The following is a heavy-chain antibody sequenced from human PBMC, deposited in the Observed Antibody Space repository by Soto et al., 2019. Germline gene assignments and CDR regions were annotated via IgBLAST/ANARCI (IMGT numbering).Heavy chain of an antibody. CDR2: IIPIFGTA. V-gene: IGHV1-69*13. CDR3: ARDPYYYDSSGYYRDY. Sequence: GXSVKVSFKASGGTFISYAISWVRQAPGQGLEWMGGIIPIFGTANYAQKFQGRVTITADESTSTAYMELSSLRSEDTAVYYCARDPYYYDSSGYYRDYWGQGTLVTVSS. J-gene: IGHJ4*02. CDR1: GGTFISYA. D-gene: IGHD3-22*01.